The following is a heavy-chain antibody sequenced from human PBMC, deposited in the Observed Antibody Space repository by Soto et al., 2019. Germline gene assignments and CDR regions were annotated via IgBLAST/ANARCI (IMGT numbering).Heavy chain of an antibody. CDR1: GFTFSSYS. CDR2: ISTSDTYI. D-gene: IGHD3-22*01. CDR3: ARDSDVVIVRGVRYYYYGMDV. Sequence: DVQLVESGGGLVKPGESLRLSCAASGFTFSSYSMNWVRQAPGKGLEWVSSISTSDTYIYYADSVKGRFTISRDNAKKLQYLQMNSLRAEDTALYYCARDSDVVIVRGVRYYYYGMDVWGQGPTVNLSS. J-gene: IGHJ6*01. V-gene: IGHV3-21*01.